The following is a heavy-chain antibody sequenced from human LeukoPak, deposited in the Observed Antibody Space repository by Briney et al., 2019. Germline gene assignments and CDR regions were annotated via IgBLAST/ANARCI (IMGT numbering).Heavy chain of an antibody. Sequence: GGPLRLSCAASGFTFSSYGMHWVRQAPGKGLEWVAVIWYDGSNKYYADSVKGRFTISRDNSKNTLYLQMNSLRAEDTAVYYCAKVQAVAGTTRSFYFDYWGQGTLVTVSS. D-gene: IGHD6-19*01. CDR2: IWYDGSNK. CDR1: GFTFSSYG. V-gene: IGHV3-33*06. J-gene: IGHJ4*02. CDR3: AKVQAVAGTTRSFYFDY.